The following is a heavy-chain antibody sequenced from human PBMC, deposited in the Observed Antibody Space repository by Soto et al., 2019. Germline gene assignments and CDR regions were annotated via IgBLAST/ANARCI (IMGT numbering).Heavy chain of an antibody. Sequence: EVQLWESGGGFVQPGGSLRLSCAATGFSFAGYALTWVRQAPGQGLEWVSAVSGGGASTYYADSVRGRFSISRDVSGNMIYLQLNRLTAGDTATYYCAKTQTFNGYYGGFDAWGQGTRVTVSS. CDR1: GFSFAGYA. J-gene: IGHJ4*02. CDR3: AKTQTFNGYYGGFDA. CDR2: VSGGGAST. D-gene: IGHD3-3*01. V-gene: IGHV3-23*01.